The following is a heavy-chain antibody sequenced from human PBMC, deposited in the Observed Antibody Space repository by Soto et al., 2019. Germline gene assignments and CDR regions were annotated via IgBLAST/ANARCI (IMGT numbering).Heavy chain of an antibody. CDR2: ISSNGGRT. CDR1: GFTFSVYA. Sequence: GGAVRLSCAASGFTFSVYAMSWVRQAPGKGLEWVSAISSNGGRTFYADSLRGRFTISRDNSKSALYLQMNNLRAEDTAIYYCAKYSELPYEAYLQQWGPGTLVTVSS. V-gene: IGHV3-23*01. CDR3: AKYSELPYEAYLQQ. D-gene: IGHD1-7*01. J-gene: IGHJ1*01.